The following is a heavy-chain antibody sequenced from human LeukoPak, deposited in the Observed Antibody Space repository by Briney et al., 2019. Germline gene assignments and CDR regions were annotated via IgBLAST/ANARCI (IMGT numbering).Heavy chain of an antibody. CDR3: AASGSYMPNDY. Sequence: GGSLRLSCAASGFTFSDYYMSWVRQAPGKGLEWVANIKEDGSEKYYVDSVKGRFTISRDNSKNTLYLQMNSLRVEDTAVYYCAASGSYMPNDYWGQGTLVTVSS. V-gene: IGHV3-7*03. J-gene: IGHJ4*02. CDR1: GFTFSDYY. CDR2: IKEDGSEK. D-gene: IGHD3-10*01.